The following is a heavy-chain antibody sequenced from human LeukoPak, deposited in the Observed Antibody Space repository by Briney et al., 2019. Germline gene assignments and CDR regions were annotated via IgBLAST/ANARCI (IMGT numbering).Heavy chain of an antibody. CDR1: GFSFSTFA. J-gene: IGHJ4*01. D-gene: IGHD6-19*01. Sequence: GGSLRLSCAASGFSFSTFAMNWVRHAPGKGLEWVSGIRGTGTNTYYADSVKGRFTVSRDNSENMVYLQMISLRSDDTAIYYCAKSGNAWYFFDSWGQGTLVTVSS. V-gene: IGHV3-23*01. CDR3: AKSGNAWYFFDS. CDR2: IRGTGTNT.